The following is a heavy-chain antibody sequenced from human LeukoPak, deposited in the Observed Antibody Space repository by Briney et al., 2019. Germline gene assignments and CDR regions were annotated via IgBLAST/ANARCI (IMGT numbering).Heavy chain of an antibody. D-gene: IGHD2-2*01. V-gene: IGHV1-2*06. CDR1: GYTFTGYY. Sequence: ASVKVSCKASGYTFTGYYMHWVRQAPGQGLEWMGRINPNSGGTNYAQKFQGRVTMIRDTSISTAYMELSRLRSDDTAVYYCARAAKVPAADYPTFDPWGQGTLVTVSS. CDR2: INPNSGGT. CDR3: ARAAKVPAADYPTFDP. J-gene: IGHJ5*02.